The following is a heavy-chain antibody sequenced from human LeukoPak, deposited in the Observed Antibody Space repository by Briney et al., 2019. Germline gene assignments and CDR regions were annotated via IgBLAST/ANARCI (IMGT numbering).Heavy chain of an antibody. J-gene: IGHJ4*02. D-gene: IGHD4-23*01. CDR1: GISFSTYG. CDR2: ISGSGGST. CDR3: AKSGGGNGFDY. V-gene: IGHV3-23*01. Sequence: GGSLRLSCVASGISFSTYGMSWVRQAPGKGLEWVSAISGSGGSTYYADSVKGRFTISRDNSKNTLYLQMNSLRAEDTAVYYCAKSGGGNGFDYWGQGTLVTVSS.